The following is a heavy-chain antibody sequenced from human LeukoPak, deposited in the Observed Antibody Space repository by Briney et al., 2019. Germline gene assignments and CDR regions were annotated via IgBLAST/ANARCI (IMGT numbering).Heavy chain of an antibody. CDR3: ARVEQSRGFDP. CDR1: GGSISSSSYY. Sequence: PSETLSLTCTVSGGSISSSSYYWGWIRQPPGKGLEWIGSIYYSGSTYYNPSLKSRVTISVDTSKNQFSLKLSSVTAADTAVYYCARVEQSRGFDPWGQGTLVTVSS. CDR2: IYYSGST. J-gene: IGHJ5*02. D-gene: IGHD1/OR15-1a*01. V-gene: IGHV4-39*07.